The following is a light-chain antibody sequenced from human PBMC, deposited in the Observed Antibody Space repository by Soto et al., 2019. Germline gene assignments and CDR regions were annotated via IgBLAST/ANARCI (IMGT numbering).Light chain of an antibody. Sequence: IVLTQSPAILSLAPGERATLSCRASQRVNNYLAWYQQKPGQPPRLLIYDASNRATGVPARFSGSGSGTDYTLTSSSLEPEDFAIYYCQQRSDWLTFGGGTKVEIK. CDR2: DAS. J-gene: IGKJ4*01. CDR1: QRVNNY. V-gene: IGKV3-11*01. CDR3: QQRSDWLT.